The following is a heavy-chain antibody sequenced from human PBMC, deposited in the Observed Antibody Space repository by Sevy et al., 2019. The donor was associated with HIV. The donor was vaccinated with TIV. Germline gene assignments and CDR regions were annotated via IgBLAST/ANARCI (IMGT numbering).Heavy chain of an antibody. D-gene: IGHD3-3*01. CDR3: AREGVDFWSGPVDFYYGMDV. J-gene: IGHJ6*02. V-gene: IGHV3-74*01. CDR1: GFTFSRYL. Sequence: GGSLRLSCAASGFTFSRYLMHWVRQAPGKGLVWVSQIKNDGSSTTYADSVKDRFTISRDNAKNTLYLQMNSLRAEDTAVYYCAREGVDFWSGPVDFYYGMDVWGQGATVTVSS. CDR2: IKNDGSST.